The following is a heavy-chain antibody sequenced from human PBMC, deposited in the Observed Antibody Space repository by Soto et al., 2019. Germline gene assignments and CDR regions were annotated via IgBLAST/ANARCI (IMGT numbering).Heavy chain of an antibody. D-gene: IGHD6-19*01. Sequence: GASVKVSCKASRYTFTGYDIYCVRQATGQGLEWMGWVKPNNGDVNYAQNFQGRVTMTRDTSISTAYMKLNNLVTDDRAGYYCARRSSAWLNEIKLDPWGQGTLVTVSS. CDR1: RYTFTGYD. CDR2: VKPNNGDV. CDR3: ARRSSAWLNEIKLDP. V-gene: IGHV1-2*02. J-gene: IGHJ5*02.